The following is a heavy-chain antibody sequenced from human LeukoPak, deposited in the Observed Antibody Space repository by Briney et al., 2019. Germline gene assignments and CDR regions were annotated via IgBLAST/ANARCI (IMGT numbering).Heavy chain of an antibody. CDR2: IIPILGIA. V-gene: IGHV1-69*04. Sequence: ASVKVSCKASGYTFIGYYMHWVRQAPGQGLEWMGRIIPILGIANYAQKFQGRVTITADKSTSTAYMELSSLRSEDTAVYYCARVNEGGFDPWGQGTLVTVSS. CDR1: GYTFIGYY. CDR3: ARVNEGGFDP. D-gene: IGHD1-1*01. J-gene: IGHJ5*02.